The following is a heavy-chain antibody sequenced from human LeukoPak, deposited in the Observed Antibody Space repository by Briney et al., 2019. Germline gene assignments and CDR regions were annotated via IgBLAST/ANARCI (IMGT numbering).Heavy chain of an antibody. CDR3: AGYCSGGSCYPEAAFDI. Sequence: GRSLRLSCAASGFTFDDYATHWVRQAPGKGLEWVSGISWNSGSIGYADSVKGRFTISRDNAKNSLYLQMNSLRAEDTALYYCAGYCSGGSCYPEAAFDIWGQGTMVTVSS. V-gene: IGHV3-9*01. J-gene: IGHJ3*02. CDR1: GFTFDDYA. D-gene: IGHD2-15*01. CDR2: ISWNSGSI.